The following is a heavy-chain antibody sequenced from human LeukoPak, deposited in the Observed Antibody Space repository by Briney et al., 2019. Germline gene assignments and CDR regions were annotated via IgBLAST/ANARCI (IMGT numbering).Heavy chain of an antibody. J-gene: IGHJ5*02. CDR3: ARHPRAADWFDP. CDR1: GGSISSYY. D-gene: IGHD6-25*01. V-gene: IGHV4-59*08. Sequence: SETLSLTCTVSGGSISSYYWSWIRQPPGKGLEWIGYIYYSGSTNYNPSLKSRVTISVDTSKNQFSLKLSSVTAADTAVYYCARHPRAADWFDPWGQGTLVTVSS. CDR2: IYYSGST.